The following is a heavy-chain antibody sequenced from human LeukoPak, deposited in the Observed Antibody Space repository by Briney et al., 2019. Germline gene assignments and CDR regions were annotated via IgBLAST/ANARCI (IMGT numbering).Heavy chain of an antibody. CDR3: ARCPPSGSYACVH. Sequence: ASVKVSCKASGYTFTSYDINWVRQATGQGLEWRGWMNPNSGNTGYAQKFQDRATITRNTSISTAYMELSSLRYEDTDVYYCARCPPSGSYACVHWGQGTLVTVSS. J-gene: IGHJ4*02. D-gene: IGHD1-26*01. CDR2: MNPNSGNT. CDR1: GYTFTSYD. V-gene: IGHV1-8*03.